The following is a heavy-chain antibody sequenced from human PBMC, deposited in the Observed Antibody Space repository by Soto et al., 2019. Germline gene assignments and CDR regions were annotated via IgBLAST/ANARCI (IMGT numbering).Heavy chain of an antibody. CDR2: ITSSGSST. J-gene: IGHJ4*02. CDR3: AKGVEGYVVSSFDS. V-gene: IGHV3-23*01. D-gene: IGHD5-12*01. Sequence: EVQLLESGGGGVQPGVSLRLSCAASGFIFSDYAMTWVRQTPGKGLEWVSAITSSGSSTYFADSLKGRITISRDNSKNTLSLQMDSLRVEDTAIYYCAKGVEGYVVSSFDSWGQGALVTVSS. CDR1: GFIFSDYA.